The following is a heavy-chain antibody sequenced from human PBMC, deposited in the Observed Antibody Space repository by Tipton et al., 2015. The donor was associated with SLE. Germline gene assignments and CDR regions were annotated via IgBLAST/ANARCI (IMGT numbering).Heavy chain of an antibody. Sequence: TLSLTCTVSDDSISGYYWSWIRQPPGKGLEWIGYIYYSGSTNYNPSLMSRVTISADTSKNQFSLKLSSVTAADTAVYHCARDAYCSGGSCYGFDSWGPGTLVAVSS. J-gene: IGHJ4*02. V-gene: IGHV4-59*01. CDR3: ARDAYCSGGSCYGFDS. CDR2: IYYSGST. D-gene: IGHD2-15*01. CDR1: DDSISGYY.